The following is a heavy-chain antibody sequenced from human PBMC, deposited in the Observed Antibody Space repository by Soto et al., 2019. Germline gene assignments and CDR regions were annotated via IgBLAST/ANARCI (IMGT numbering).Heavy chain of an antibody. D-gene: IGHD6-19*01. V-gene: IGHV3-7*01. J-gene: IGHJ4*02. CDR3: ARGNGSGRREPFDY. CDR2: IKQDGSEK. Sequence: GGSLRLSCAASGFTFSSYWMSWVRQAPGKGLEWVANIKQDGSEKYYVDSVKGRFTISRDNAKNSLYLQMNSLRAEDTAVYYCARGNGSGRREPFDYWGQGTLVTVSS. CDR1: GFTFSSYW.